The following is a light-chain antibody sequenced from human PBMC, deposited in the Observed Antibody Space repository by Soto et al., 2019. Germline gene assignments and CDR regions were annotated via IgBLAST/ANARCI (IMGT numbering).Light chain of an antibody. CDR2: GAS. Sequence: EIVMTQSPDNLSLYPGERSTLSCSASQCVGTNLAWYQQKPGQSPRLLIYGASTRATGIPARFSGSGSGTEFTLTISSLQSEDIAIYSCQQYNNWVTFGGGTKVQIK. V-gene: IGKV3D-15*01. CDR1: QCVGTN. CDR3: QQYNNWVT. J-gene: IGKJ4*01.